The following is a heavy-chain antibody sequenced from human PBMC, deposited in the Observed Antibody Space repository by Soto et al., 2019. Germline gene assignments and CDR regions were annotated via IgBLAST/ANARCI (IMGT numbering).Heavy chain of an antibody. D-gene: IGHD5-12*01. V-gene: IGHV4-30-4*01. Sequence: SETLSLTXTVSGGSISSGDYYWSWIRQPPGKGLEWIGYIYYSGSTYYNPSLKSRVTISVDTSKNQFSLKLSSVTAADTAVYYCARDEYSGYDHTFDYWGQGTLVTVSS. CDR3: ARDEYSGYDHTFDY. J-gene: IGHJ4*02. CDR2: IYYSGST. CDR1: GGSISSGDYY.